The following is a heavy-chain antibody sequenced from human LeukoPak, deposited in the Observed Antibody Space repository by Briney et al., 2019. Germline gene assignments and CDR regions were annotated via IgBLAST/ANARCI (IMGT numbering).Heavy chain of an antibody. J-gene: IGHJ4*02. CDR1: GFTFSTFA. Sequence: PGASLRLSCAASGFTFSTFAMNWVHQAPGKGLEWVSTTSDAAGTTYYADSVRGRFTISRDNSKNTLYLQMNSLRAEDTAVYYCAKGEFWSAYYNWGQGTLVTVSS. D-gene: IGHD3-3*01. V-gene: IGHV3-23*01. CDR2: TSDAAGTT. CDR3: AKGEFWSAYYN.